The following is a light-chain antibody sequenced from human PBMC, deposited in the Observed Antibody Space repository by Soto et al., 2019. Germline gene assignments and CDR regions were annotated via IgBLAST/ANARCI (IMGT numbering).Light chain of an antibody. CDR2: AAS. J-gene: IGKJ1*01. Sequence: IQMTQFPSSLSSSLGDRVTITCRASQGIGSYLAWYQQKPGKAPKLLIYAASTLQIGVPSRFSGSVSGTEGTITISSLQKEDGASYYCLQGYGDSWTFGQGTKVDIK. CDR1: QGIGSY. V-gene: IGKV1-9*01. CDR3: LQGYGDSWT.